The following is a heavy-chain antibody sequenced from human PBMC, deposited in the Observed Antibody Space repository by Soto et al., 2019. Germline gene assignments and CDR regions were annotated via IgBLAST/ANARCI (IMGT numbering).Heavy chain of an antibody. J-gene: IGHJ6*02. CDR3: AIKGLTGVDFYYPGMDV. Sequence: QVHLVQSGAEVTKPGASVKVSCKVSGSTLNELSVHWVRQASGQGLEWMGGFDPEDGETVYAQRFRGRVNMTEDTLSGPAFLELTRLTCDEPAVYYRAIKGLTGVDFYYPGMDVWGQGTTVTVSS. D-gene: IGHD2-15*01. CDR2: FDPEDGET. CDR1: GSTLNELS. V-gene: IGHV1-24*01.